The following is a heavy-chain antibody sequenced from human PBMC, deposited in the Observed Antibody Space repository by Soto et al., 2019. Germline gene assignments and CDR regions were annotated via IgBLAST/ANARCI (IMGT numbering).Heavy chain of an antibody. V-gene: IGHV1-69*02. D-gene: IGHD4-4*01. J-gene: IGHJ5*02. CDR1: GGTFSSYT. Sequence: QVQLVQSGAEVKKPGSAVKVSCKASGGTFSSYTISWVRQAPGQGLECMGRIIPILGIANYAQKFQGRVTITADKSTSTAYMELSSLRSEDTAVYYCARGGRYSIGVYNWFDPWGQGTLVTVSS. CDR2: IIPILGIA. CDR3: ARGGRYSIGVYNWFDP.